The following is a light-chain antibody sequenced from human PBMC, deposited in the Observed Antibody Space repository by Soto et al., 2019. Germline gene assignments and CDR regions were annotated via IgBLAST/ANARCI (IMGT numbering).Light chain of an antibody. Sequence: EIVLTQSPATLSLSLGERATISCRASQSVSSYLAWYQQKPGQAPRLLIHDASNRAAGIPARFSGSGSGTDFTLSISSVEPEDFAAYYCQQRTDWPRTFGQGTMVDVK. CDR2: DAS. CDR1: QSVSSY. CDR3: QQRTDWPRT. J-gene: IGKJ1*01. V-gene: IGKV3-11*01.